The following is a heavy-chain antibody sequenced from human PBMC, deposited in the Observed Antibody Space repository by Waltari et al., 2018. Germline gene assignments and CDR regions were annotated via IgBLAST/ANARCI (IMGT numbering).Heavy chain of an antibody. J-gene: IGHJ4*02. CDR1: GGSISSSSYY. CDR2: IYYSGST. Sequence: QLQLQESGPGLVKPSETLSLTCTVSGGSISSSSYYWGWIRQPPGKGLEWIGSIYYSGSTYYNPSLKSRVTISVDTSKNQFSLKLSSVTAADTAVYYCARLRSPVVLEEYWGQGTLVTVSS. D-gene: IGHD3-22*01. V-gene: IGHV4-39*01. CDR3: ARLRSPVVLEEY.